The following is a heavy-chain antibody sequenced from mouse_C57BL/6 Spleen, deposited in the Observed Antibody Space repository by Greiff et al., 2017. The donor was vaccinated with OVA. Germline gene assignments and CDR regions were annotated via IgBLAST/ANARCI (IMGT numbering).Heavy chain of an antibody. J-gene: IGHJ3*01. D-gene: IGHD1-1*01. CDR2: IYWDDDK. CDR3: ARSPLYYGSSYGFAY. V-gene: IGHV8-12*01. Sequence: QVTLKESGPGILQSSQTLSLTCSFSGFSLSTSGMGVSWIRQPSGKGLEWLAHIYWDDDKRYNPSLKSRLTISKDTSRNQVFLKITSVDTADTATYYCARSPLYYGSSYGFAYWGQGTLVTVSA. CDR1: GFSLSTSGMG.